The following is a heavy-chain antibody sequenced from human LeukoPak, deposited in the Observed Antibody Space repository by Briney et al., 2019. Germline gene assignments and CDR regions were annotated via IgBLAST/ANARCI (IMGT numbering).Heavy chain of an antibody. CDR2: IYYSGST. Sequence: PSEPLSLTCTVSGGSISGYYWSWIRKPPGKGLEWLGYIYYSGSTSYNPSLKSRVTISVDTSKKQFSLKLSSVTAADTAVYYCARGEWQHLNNCFDPWGQGTLVTVSS. CDR1: GGSISGYY. V-gene: IGHV4-59*08. J-gene: IGHJ5*02. D-gene: IGHD6-13*01. CDR3: ARGEWQHLNNCFDP.